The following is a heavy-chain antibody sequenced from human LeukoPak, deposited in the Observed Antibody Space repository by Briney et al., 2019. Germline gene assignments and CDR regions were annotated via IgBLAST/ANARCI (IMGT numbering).Heavy chain of an antibody. Sequence: ASVKVSCKASGYTLTDYFLHWVRQAPEQGLEWMGWIGPNNGVTNYAQKFQGKVTMTRDTSINTAYMEVSSLRSDDTAVYYCARDIRPRVESFDYWGQGTLVTVSS. V-gene: IGHV1-2*02. CDR1: GYTLTDYF. CDR2: IGPNNGVT. CDR3: ARDIRPRVESFDY. D-gene: IGHD3-3*01. J-gene: IGHJ4*02.